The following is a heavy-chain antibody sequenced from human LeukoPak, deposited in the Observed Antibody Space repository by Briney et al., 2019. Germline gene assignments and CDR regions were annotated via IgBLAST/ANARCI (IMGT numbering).Heavy chain of an antibody. Sequence: GGSLRLSCAASGFTFSSAWMHWVRHTQGKGLVWVSRINSDGSSTNYADSVKGRFTISRDNAKNMVNLQMNSLRAEDTAIYYCTRDYSYAMAVWGQGTTVTVSS. D-gene: IGHD2-21*01. V-gene: IGHV3-74*01. CDR3: TRDYSYAMAV. CDR2: INSDGSST. CDR1: GFTFSSAW. J-gene: IGHJ6*02.